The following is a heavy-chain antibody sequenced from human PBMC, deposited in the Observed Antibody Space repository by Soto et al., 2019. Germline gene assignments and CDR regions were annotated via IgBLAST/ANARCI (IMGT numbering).Heavy chain of an antibody. V-gene: IGHV3-7*01. CDR3: ARVRYRVPAAGYYYGMDV. J-gene: IGHJ6*02. D-gene: IGHD2-2*01. CDR1: GFTFSSYW. Sequence: GGSLRLSCAASGFTFSSYWMSWVRQAPGKGLEWVANIKQDGSEKYYVDSVKGRFTISRDNAKNSLYLQMNSLRAEDTAVYYCARVRYRVPAAGYYYGMDVWGQGTTVTVSS. CDR2: IKQDGSEK.